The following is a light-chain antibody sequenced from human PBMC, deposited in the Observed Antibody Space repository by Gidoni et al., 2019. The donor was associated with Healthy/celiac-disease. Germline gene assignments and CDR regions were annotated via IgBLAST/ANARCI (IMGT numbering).Light chain of an antibody. CDR2: AAS. CDR3: HQLNSYPAFT. Sequence: IQLTQSPSSLSASVGDRVTITCRASQGISSYLAWYQQKPGKAPKLLIYAASTLQSGVPSRFIGSGSGTDFTLTISSLQPEDFSTYYCHQLNSYPAFTFGPGTKVDIK. V-gene: IGKV1-9*01. J-gene: IGKJ3*01. CDR1: QGISSY.